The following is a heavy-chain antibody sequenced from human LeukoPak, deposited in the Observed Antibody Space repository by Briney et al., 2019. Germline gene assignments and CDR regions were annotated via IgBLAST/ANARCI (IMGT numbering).Heavy chain of an antibody. Sequence: PSETLSLTCAVYGGSFSGYYWSWIRQPPGKGLEWIGYIYYSGSTNYNPSLKSRVTISVDTSKNQFSLKLSSVTAADTAVYYCASGRQVGFDYWGQGTLVTVSS. CDR3: ASGRQVGFDY. V-gene: IGHV4-59*01. J-gene: IGHJ4*02. CDR2: IYYSGST. CDR1: GGSFSGYY.